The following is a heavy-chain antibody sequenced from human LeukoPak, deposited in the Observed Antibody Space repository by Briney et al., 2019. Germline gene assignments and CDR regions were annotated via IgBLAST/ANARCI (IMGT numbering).Heavy chain of an antibody. D-gene: IGHD3-3*01. Sequence: GGSLRLSCAASGFTYSSYWMRWVRQAPGKGLVWVGHINSDGSSTTYADSVKGRFTISRDNAKNTLYLQMNSLRAEDTAVYYCARGLTISGAVNDAFDIWGQGTMVTVSS. CDR1: GFTYSSYW. CDR2: INSDGSST. V-gene: IGHV3-74*01. CDR3: ARGLTISGAVNDAFDI. J-gene: IGHJ3*02.